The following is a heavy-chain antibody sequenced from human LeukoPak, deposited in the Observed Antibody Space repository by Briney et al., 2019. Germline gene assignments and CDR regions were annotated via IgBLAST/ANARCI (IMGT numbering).Heavy chain of an antibody. CDR3: ARHDNYPGFGRGFDP. D-gene: IGHD1-14*01. CDR1: GDSMSGYY. Sequence: PSETLSLTCSVSGDSMSGYYWSWIRQPPGKGLEWIGYMYYSGTTNYNPSLKSRVTISADTSKNHFSLKLYFVTAADTAVYYCARHDNYPGFGRGFDPWGQGFLVTVTS. CDR2: MYYSGTT. J-gene: IGHJ5*02. V-gene: IGHV4-59*08.